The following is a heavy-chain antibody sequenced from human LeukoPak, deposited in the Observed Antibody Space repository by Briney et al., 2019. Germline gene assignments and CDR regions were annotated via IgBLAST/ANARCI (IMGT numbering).Heavy chain of an antibody. CDR2: IYYSGNT. D-gene: IGHD1-26*01. CDR1: GGSISSHY. J-gene: IGHJ2*01. V-gene: IGHV4-59*11. CDR3: AGSQWELSLDL. Sequence: SETLSLTCTVSGGSISSHYWSWIRQPPGKALEWIGYIYYSGNTNYNPSLKSRVTISVDTSKNQFSLKLSSVTAADTAVYYCAGSQWELSLDLWGRGTLVTVSS.